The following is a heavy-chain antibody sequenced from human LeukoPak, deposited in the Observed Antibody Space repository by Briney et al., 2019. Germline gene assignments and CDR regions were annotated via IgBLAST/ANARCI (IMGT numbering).Heavy chain of an antibody. V-gene: IGHV7-4-1*02. J-gene: IGHJ6*03. CDR2: INTNTGNP. Sequence: GASVKVSCKASGYTFTSYAMNWVRQAPGQGLEWMGWINTNTGNPTYAQGFTGRFVFSLDTSVSTAYLQISSLKAEDTAVYYCARVNIVVVPAAISYYYYYYMDVWGKGTTVTISS. D-gene: IGHD2-2*02. CDR3: ARVNIVVVPAAISYYYYYYMDV. CDR1: GYTFTSYA.